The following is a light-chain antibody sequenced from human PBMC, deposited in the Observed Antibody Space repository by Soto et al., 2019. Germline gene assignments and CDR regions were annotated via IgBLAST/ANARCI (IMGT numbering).Light chain of an antibody. Sequence: QSVLTQPASVSGSPGQSIAISCTGTSSDVGGYNYVSWYQQHPGKAPKLMIYDVNNRPSGVSNRFSVSKSGNTASLTISGLQAEDEADYYSTSYTSSSTEVFGTGTKDTDL. V-gene: IGLV2-14*01. J-gene: IGLJ1*01. CDR1: SSDVGGYNY. CDR3: TSYTSSSTEV. CDR2: DVN.